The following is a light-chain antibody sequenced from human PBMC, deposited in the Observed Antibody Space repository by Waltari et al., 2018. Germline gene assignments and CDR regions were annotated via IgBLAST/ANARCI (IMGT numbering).Light chain of an antibody. V-gene: IGLV1-40*01. J-gene: IGLJ2*01. CDR3: QSYDNSLSAVV. Sequence: QSVLTQPPSVSGAPGQRVTISCTGSTSNIGAANDVHWYQKLPGAAPQLLIQGNGHRPGGVPDRFSGSKSYTSGFLAISGLQAEDEADYYCQSYDNSLSAVVFGGGTKLTVL. CDR2: GNG. CDR1: TSNIGAAND.